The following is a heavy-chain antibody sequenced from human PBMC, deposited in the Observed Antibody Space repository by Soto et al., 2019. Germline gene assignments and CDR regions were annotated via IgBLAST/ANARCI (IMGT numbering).Heavy chain of an antibody. Sequence: EVQLVESGGGLVQPGGSLRLSCAASGFTFIAYWIHWVRQVPGKGLVWVSRINSDGSHTSHADSVRGRFTISRDNSKNTVYLQMYSLTAEDTAVYYCVKEGDYGDYAGENWFDSWGQGSLVTVSS. D-gene: IGHD4-17*01. CDR3: VKEGDYGDYAGENWFDS. V-gene: IGHV3-74*01. CDR2: INSDGSHT. J-gene: IGHJ5*01. CDR1: GFTFIAYW.